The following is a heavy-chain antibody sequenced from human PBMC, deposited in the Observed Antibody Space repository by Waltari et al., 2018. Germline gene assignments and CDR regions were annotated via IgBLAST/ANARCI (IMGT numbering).Heavy chain of an antibody. Sequence: EEQLVESGGGLVRPGGSLRLSCAASGFTFSNYGMNWVRQSPGKGLEWRSYIYTSGSVIYADSVKGRFTVSRDNAKNFLFLQMDSLRVEDTAVYYCARGVPDIWCRGTMVTVSS. CDR2: IYTSGSVI. D-gene: IGHD3-10*01. CDR3: ARGVPDI. J-gene: IGHJ3*02. CDR1: GFTFSNYG. V-gene: IGHV3-48*01.